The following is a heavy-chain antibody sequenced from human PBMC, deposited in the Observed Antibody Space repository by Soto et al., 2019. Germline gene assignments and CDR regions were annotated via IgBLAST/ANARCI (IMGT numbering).Heavy chain of an antibody. CDR3: ARVSHEYSSSWSFDY. CDR2: INPSGGST. D-gene: IGHD6-6*01. CDR1: GYTFTSYY. V-gene: IGHV1-46*03. Sequence: QVQLVQSGAEVKKPGASVKVSCTASGYTFTSYYMHWVRQAPGQGLEWMGIINPSGGSTNYAQKCQGRVTMTRDTSTSTVYMELSSLRSEDTAVYYCARVSHEYSSSWSFDYWGQGTLVTVSS. J-gene: IGHJ4*02.